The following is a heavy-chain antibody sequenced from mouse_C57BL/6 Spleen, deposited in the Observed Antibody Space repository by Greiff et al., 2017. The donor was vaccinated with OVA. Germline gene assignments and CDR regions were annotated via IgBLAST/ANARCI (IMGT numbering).Heavy chain of an antibody. V-gene: IGHV1-18*01. CDR3: ARWGNYPYYYAMDY. Sequence: VQLKESGPELVKPGASVKIPCKASGYTFTDYNMDWVKQSHGKSLEWIGDINPNNGGTIYNQKFKGKATLTVDKSSSTAYMELRSLTSEDTAVYYCARWGNYPYYYAMDYWGQGTSVTVSS. CDR1: GYTFTDYN. J-gene: IGHJ4*01. CDR2: INPNNGGT. D-gene: IGHD2-1*01.